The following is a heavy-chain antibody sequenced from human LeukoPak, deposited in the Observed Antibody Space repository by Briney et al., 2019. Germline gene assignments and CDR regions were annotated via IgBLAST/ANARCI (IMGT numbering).Heavy chain of an antibody. V-gene: IGHV3-7*01. CDR1: GFTFSSYW. CDR3: ARGSHYSGSYHY. Sequence: PGGSLRLSCAVSGFTFSSYWMSWVRQAPGKGLEWVANIKQDGSEKYYVDSVKGRFTISRDNAKNSLYLQMNSLRAEDTAVYYCARGSHYSGSYHYWGQGTLVTVSS. D-gene: IGHD1-26*01. CDR2: IKQDGSEK. J-gene: IGHJ4*02.